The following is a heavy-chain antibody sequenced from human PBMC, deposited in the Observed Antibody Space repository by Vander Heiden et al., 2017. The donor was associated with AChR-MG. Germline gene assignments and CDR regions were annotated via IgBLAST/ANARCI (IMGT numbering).Heavy chain of an antibody. Sequence: EVQLLESGGGLVQPGGSLRLSCAASGFTFGSYAMSWVRQAPGKGLGWVSAISGSGGSTYYADSVKGRFTISRDNSKNTLYLQMNSLRAEDTAVYYCAGYYYDRRLDYWGQGTLVTVSS. CDR1: GFTFGSYA. V-gene: IGHV3-23*01. CDR3: AGYYYDRRLDY. CDR2: ISGSGGST. J-gene: IGHJ4*02. D-gene: IGHD3-22*01.